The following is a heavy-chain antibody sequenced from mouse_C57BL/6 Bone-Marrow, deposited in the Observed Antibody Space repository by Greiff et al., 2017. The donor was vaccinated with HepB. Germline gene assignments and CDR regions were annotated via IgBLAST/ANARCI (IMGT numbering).Heavy chain of an antibody. Sequence: VQLKESGPGLVKPSQSLSLTCSVTGYSITSGYYWNWIRQFPGNKLEWMGYISYDGSNNYNPSLKNRISITRDTSKNQFFLKLNSVTTEDTATYYCAREGAYYSNYVPFFAYWGQGTLVTVSA. J-gene: IGHJ3*01. CDR3: AREGAYYSNYVPFFAY. CDR2: ISYDGSN. V-gene: IGHV3-6*01. CDR1: GYSITSGYY. D-gene: IGHD2-5*01.